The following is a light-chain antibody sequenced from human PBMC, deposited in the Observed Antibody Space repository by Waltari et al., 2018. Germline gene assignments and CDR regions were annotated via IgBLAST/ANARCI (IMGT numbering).Light chain of an antibody. J-gene: IGLJ2*01. Sequence: SYDLTQPPSVSVSPGQTASITCSGDKLGDKYACWYQQKPGQSPVLVIYQDRKRPSGTPERFSGSNYGNTVTLTISGTQAMDDADYYCQAWDSSTASVVFGGGTKLTVL. V-gene: IGLV3-1*01. CDR2: QDR. CDR3: QAWDSSTASVV. CDR1: KLGDKY.